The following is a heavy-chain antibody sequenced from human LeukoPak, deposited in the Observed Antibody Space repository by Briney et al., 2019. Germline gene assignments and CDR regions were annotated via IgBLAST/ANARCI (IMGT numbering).Heavy chain of an antibody. CDR2: IYSGGAT. Sequence: GGSLRLSCAASGFTVSTNYMSWVRQAPGKGLEWVSVIYSGGATFYADSVKGRFTISRDNSRNTLYLQMNSLRAEDTAVYYCARDRGYSYGYSYCFENWGQGTLVTVSS. J-gene: IGHJ4*02. CDR3: ARDRGYSYGYSYCFEN. D-gene: IGHD5-18*01. V-gene: IGHV3-53*01. CDR1: GFTVSTNY.